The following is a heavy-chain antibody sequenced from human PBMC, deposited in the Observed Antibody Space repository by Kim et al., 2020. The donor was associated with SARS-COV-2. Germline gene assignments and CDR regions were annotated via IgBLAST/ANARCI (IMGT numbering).Heavy chain of an antibody. CDR2: IYYSGST. CDR3: ARENCSGGSCYFGEYYYGMDV. J-gene: IGHJ6*02. CDR1: GGSISSGDYY. Sequence: SETLSLTCTVSGGSISSGDYYWSWIRQPPGKGLEWIGYIYYSGSTYYNPSLKSRVTISVDTSKNQFSLKLSSVTAADTAVYYCARENCSGGSCYFGEYYYGMDVWGQGTTVTVSS. V-gene: IGHV4-30-4*01. D-gene: IGHD2-15*01.